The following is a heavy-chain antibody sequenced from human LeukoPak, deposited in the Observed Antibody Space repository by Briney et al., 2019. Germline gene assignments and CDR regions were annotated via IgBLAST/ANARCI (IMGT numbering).Heavy chain of an antibody. CDR3: ARGYGSGSYYKGLDY. D-gene: IGHD3-10*01. J-gene: IGHJ4*02. Sequence: PGRSLRLSCAASGVTFSSCAMHWVRQAPGKGLEWVALISYDGSNKYYADSVKGRFTISRDNAKNSLYLQMNSLRAEDTAVYYCARGYGSGSYYKGLDYWGQGTLVTVSS. V-gene: IGHV3-30*04. CDR1: GVTFSSCA. CDR2: ISYDGSNK.